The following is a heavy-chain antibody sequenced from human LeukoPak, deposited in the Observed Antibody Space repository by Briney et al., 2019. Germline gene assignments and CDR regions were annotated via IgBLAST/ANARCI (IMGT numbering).Heavy chain of an antibody. CDR3: ARDVWFGDYRWFDP. J-gene: IGHJ5*02. D-gene: IGHD3-10*01. CDR1: GFTFSRYG. V-gene: IGHV3-33*01. CDR2: IRYDGSAY. Sequence: GGSLRLSCVASGFTFSRYGIHCVRQPPGKGLEWVAVIRYDGSAYSYADSVKGRFTISRDNSKNTLYLQMSSLRAEDTAVYFCARDVWFGDYRWFDPWGQGTLVTVSS.